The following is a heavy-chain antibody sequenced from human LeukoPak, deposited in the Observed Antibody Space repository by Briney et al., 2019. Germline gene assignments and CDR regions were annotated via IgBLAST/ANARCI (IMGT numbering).Heavy chain of an antibody. CDR1: GFTFSSYG. CDR2: IYSGGST. V-gene: IGHV3-53*01. D-gene: IGHD6-13*01. J-gene: IGHJ3*02. CDR3: ARGYSSSWADAFDI. Sequence: GGSLRLSCAASGFTFSSYGMHWVRQAPGKVLEWVSVIYSGGSTYYADSVKGRFTISRDNSKNTLYLQMNSLRAEDTAVYYCARGYSSSWADAFDIWGQGTMVTVSS.